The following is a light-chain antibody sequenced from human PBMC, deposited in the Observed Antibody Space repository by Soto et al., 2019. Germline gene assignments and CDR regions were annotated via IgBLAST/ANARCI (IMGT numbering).Light chain of an antibody. CDR3: QHYNSYSEFS. CDR2: KAS. Sequence: DIQMTQSPSTVSASVGDRVTITCRASQSINSWLAWYQQKPGKAPKLLIYKASTLESGVPSRFSGSGSGTEFTLTISCLQPDDFATYYGQHYNSYSEFSFGPGTKVDIK. CDR1: QSINSW. V-gene: IGKV1-5*03. J-gene: IGKJ3*01.